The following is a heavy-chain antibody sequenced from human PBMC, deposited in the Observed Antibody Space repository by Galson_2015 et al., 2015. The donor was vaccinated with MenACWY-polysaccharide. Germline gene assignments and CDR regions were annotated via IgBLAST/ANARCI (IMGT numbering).Heavy chain of an antibody. CDR3: GVRGGGAADFDY. Sequence: TLSLTCAVSGDFIRNYYWSWIRQSPGKGLEWIGYIFYSGNTNYNPSLKSRVTILLDRSRNQFSLRLTSVTAADTAVYYCGVRGGGAADFDYRGRGTLVTVSS. CDR1: GDFIRNYY. CDR2: IFYSGNT. V-gene: IGHV4-59*01. J-gene: IGHJ4*02. D-gene: IGHD3-16*01.